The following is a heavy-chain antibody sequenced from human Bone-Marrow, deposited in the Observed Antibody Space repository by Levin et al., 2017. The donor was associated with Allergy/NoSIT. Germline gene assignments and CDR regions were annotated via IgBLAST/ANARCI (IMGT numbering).Heavy chain of an antibody. D-gene: IGHD3-10*01. V-gene: IGHV3-9*01. Sequence: LSLTCAASGFTFDDYAMHWVRQAPGKGLEWVSGISWNSTSIGYVDSVKGRFTISRDNAKNSLYLLMNSLTAEDTALYYCAKGYYFGSGSYWLYYSYGMDVWGQGTTVTVSS. J-gene: IGHJ6*02. CDR1: GFTFDDYA. CDR3: AKGYYFGSGSYWLYYSYGMDV. CDR2: ISWNSTSI.